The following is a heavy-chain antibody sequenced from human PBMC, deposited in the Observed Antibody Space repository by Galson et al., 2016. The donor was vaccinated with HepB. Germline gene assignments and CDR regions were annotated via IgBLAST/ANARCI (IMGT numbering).Heavy chain of an antibody. D-gene: IGHD6-13*01. CDR1: GFTFNIFA. CDR2: VSYDGNNK. V-gene: IGHV3-30*03. Sequence: SLRLSCAASGFTFNIFAMHWVRQAPGKGLEWVAAVSYDGNNKYFADSVKGRFSISRDDSKNTLSLQMDNLRAEDTALYYCARPAAATTRLFFYFDSWGQGTVVTVSS. J-gene: IGHJ4*03. CDR3: ARPAAATTRLFFYFDS.